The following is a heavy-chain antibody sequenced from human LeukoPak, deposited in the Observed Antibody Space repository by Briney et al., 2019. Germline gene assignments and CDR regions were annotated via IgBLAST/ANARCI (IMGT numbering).Heavy chain of an antibody. CDR3: ASGPLCSGWSKV. D-gene: IGHD6-19*01. Sequence: GASVKVSCKASGYTFTSYYMHWVRQAPGQGLEWMGMIDPSGGSTTYTHRFQGRVTMTRDTSTSTVYMDLSSLRSEDTAVYYCASGPLCSGWSKVWGQGTLITVSS. V-gene: IGHV1-46*01. CDR2: IDPSGGST. J-gene: IGHJ4*02. CDR1: GYTFTSYY.